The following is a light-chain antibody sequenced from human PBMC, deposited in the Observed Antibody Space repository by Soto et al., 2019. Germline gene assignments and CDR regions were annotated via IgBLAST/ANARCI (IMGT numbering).Light chain of an antibody. J-gene: IGKJ4*01. Sequence: EIVMTQSPATLSVSPGERATLSCRASQSVSSNLAWYQQKPGQAPRLLIYGASTRATGIPARFSGSGSGTDFTPTINSLQSEDFAVYYCQQYYNWPLTFGGGTKVAIK. CDR2: GAS. V-gene: IGKV3-15*01. CDR1: QSVSSN. CDR3: QQYYNWPLT.